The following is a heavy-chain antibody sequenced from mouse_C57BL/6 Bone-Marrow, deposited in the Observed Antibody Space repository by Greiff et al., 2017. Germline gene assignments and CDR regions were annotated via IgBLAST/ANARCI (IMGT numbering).Heavy chain of an antibody. D-gene: IGHD1-1*01. CDR2: IDPENGDT. CDR1: GFNIKDDY. V-gene: IGHV14-4*01. CDR3: TTLIFFDV. Sequence: EVQLKESGAELVRPGASVKLSCTASGFNIKDDYMHWVKQRPEQGLEWIGWIDPENGDTEYASKFQGKATITADTSSNTAYLQLSSLTSEDTAVYYCTTLIFFDVWGTGTTVTVSS. J-gene: IGHJ1*03.